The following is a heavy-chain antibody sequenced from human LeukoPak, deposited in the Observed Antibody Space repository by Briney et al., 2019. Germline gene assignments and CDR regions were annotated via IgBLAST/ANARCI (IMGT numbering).Heavy chain of an antibody. CDR2: IYHSGST. CDR3: ARVGASVDAFDI. Sequence: PSLTLSLTCTVPGGSISSGGYYLSWIRQPPGKCLERLGYIYHSGSTYYNPSLKSRVTISVDRSKNQFSLKLSSVTAADTAVYYCARVGASVDAFDIWGQGTMVTVSS. J-gene: IGHJ3*02. V-gene: IGHV4-30-2*01. D-gene: IGHD3-10*01. CDR1: GGSISSGGYY.